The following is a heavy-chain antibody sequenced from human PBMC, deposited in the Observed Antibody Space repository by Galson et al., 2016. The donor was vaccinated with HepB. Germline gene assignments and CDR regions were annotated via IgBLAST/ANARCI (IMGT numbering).Heavy chain of an antibody. Sequence: SLRLSCAASGFTFSSYSMNWVRQAPGKGLEWVSSISSISSYIFYADSVKGRFTISRDNAKNSLYLQMNSLRAEDTAVYYCARGDIVGAIFDYWGQGTLVTVSS. D-gene: IGHD1-26*01. J-gene: IGHJ4*02. CDR1: GFTFSSYS. CDR2: ISSISSYI. V-gene: IGHV3-21*01. CDR3: ARGDIVGAIFDY.